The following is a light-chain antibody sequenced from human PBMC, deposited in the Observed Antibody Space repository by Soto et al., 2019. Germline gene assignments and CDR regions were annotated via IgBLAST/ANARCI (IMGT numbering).Light chain of an antibody. CDR1: QSVLYSSSNKNY. CDR3: QQYYNTPWT. Sequence: DIVMTQSPDSLAVSLGERATINCKSSQSVLYSSSNKNYLAWYQQKLGQPPKLLIYWASTRESGVPDRFSGRGSGTDFTLTISSLQAEDVAVYYCQQYYNTPWTFGQGTKVEIK. CDR2: WAS. J-gene: IGKJ1*01. V-gene: IGKV4-1*01.